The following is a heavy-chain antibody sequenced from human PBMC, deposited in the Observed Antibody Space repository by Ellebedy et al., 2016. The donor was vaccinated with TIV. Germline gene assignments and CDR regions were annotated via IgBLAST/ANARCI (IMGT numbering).Heavy chain of an antibody. CDR3: AREGLLEDNKSSATDAFDL. J-gene: IGHJ3*01. Sequence: GESLKISCAASGFTFRRHTMAWVRQAPGKGLEYVSSLSSNSYYIYYGEPARGRFTISRDNVKNSLFLQMNSLRADDTAVYYCAREGLLEDNKSSATDAFDLWGQGTMVIVSS. CDR1: GFTFRRHT. D-gene: IGHD2/OR15-2a*01. CDR2: LSSNSYYI. V-gene: IGHV3-21*01.